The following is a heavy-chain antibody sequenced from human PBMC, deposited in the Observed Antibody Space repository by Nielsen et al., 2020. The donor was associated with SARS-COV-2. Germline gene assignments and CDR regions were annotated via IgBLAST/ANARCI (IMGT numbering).Heavy chain of an antibody. J-gene: IGHJ4*02. CDR3: ARAYDFWSGLDY. V-gene: IGHV3-30-3*01. CDR1: GFTFSSYA. D-gene: IGHD3-3*01. Sequence: SCAASGFTFSSYAMHWVRQAPGKGLEWVAVISYDGSNKYYADSVKGRFTISRDNSKNTLYLQMNSLRAEDTAVYYCARAYDFWSGLDYWGQGTLVTVSS. CDR2: ISYDGSNK.